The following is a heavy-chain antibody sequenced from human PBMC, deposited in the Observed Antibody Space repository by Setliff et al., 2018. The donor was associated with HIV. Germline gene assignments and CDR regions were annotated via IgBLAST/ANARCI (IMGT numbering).Heavy chain of an antibody. V-gene: IGHV4-4*09. CDR2: IYNSAST. Sequence: PSETLSLTCTVSGDSISTDYWTWIRQPPGKGLEWLGYIYNSASTSYNPSLMSRVTMSVDTSKNQFSLKLGSVTAADTALYYCAREHCSGGSCNGFDIWGQGTLVTVSS. J-gene: IGHJ3*02. CDR1: GDSISTDY. D-gene: IGHD2-15*01. CDR3: AREHCSGGSCNGFDI.